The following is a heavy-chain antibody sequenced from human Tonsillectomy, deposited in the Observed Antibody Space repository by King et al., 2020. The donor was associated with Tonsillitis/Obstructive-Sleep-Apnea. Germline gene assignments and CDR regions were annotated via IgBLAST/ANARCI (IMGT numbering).Heavy chain of an antibody. Sequence: VQLVESGAEVKKPGESLRISCKGSGYSFTSYWISWVRQMPGKGLEWMGTIDPSDSYTNYSPSFQGHVTISANKSITPAYLQWSSLKAPDTAMYYWSRHCARGGSCYEDYYGMDVWGQETTVTVSS. CDR1: GYSFTSYW. CDR3: SRHCARGGSCYEDYYGMDV. D-gene: IGHD2-15*01. CDR2: IDPSDSYT. J-gene: IGHJ6*02. V-gene: IGHV5-10-1*03.